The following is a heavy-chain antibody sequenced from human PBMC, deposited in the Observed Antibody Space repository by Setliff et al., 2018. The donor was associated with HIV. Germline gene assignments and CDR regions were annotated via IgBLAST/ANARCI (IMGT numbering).Heavy chain of an antibody. V-gene: IGHV4-39*01. Sequence: SETLSLTCTVSGGSISSRSYYWGWIRQPPGKGLEWIGSVYYSGSTYYNPSLKSRVTISVDTSKSQFSLKLTSVTAADTAVYFCARHVGAAAAFYPYYYYMDVWGKGTTVTVSS. D-gene: IGHD6-13*01. CDR3: ARHVGAAAAFYPYYYYMDV. CDR1: GGSISSRSYY. J-gene: IGHJ6*03. CDR2: VYYSGST.